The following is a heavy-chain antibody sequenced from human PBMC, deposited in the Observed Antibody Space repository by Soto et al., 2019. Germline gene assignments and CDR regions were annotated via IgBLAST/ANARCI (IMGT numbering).Heavy chain of an antibody. CDR3: AKDPHGDYLLNWFDP. J-gene: IGHJ5*02. CDR1: GFTFSYDW. D-gene: IGHD4-17*01. Sequence: GGSLRLSCATSGFTFSYDWMHWVRQAPGKGLVWVSRINTDGSDTSYADSVKGRFTISRDNSKNTLYLQMNSLRAEDTAVYYCAKDPHGDYLLNWFDPWGQGTLVTVSS. V-gene: IGHV3-74*01. CDR2: INTDGSDT.